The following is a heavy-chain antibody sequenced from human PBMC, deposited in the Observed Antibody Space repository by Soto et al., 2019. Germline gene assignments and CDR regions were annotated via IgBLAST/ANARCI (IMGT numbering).Heavy chain of an antibody. D-gene: IGHD2-2*01. CDR3: ARDSDCHSTSCFFPPHV. Sequence: WGSLRLSCSASGFTFSDENMSWVRQVPGKGLEWVSGISGGGSYIFYADSVQGRFSISRDNPKNSLFLEMNSLRVEDTAVYYCARDSDCHSTSCFFPPHVWGQGTTVTVSS. CDR1: GFTFSDEN. J-gene: IGHJ6*02. CDR2: ISGGGSYI. V-gene: IGHV3-21*06.